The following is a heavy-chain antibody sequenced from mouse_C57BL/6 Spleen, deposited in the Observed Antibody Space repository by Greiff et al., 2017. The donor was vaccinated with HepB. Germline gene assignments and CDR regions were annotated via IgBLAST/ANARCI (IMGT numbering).Heavy chain of an antibody. CDR1: GYTFTSYW. CDR2: IDPSDSYT. Sequence: QVQLKQPGAELVMPGASVKLSCKASGYTFTSYWMHWVKQRPGQGLEWIGEIDPSDSYTNYNQKFKGKSTLTVDKSSSTAYMQLSSLTSEDSAVYYCARGLQRSYCDYWGQGTTLTVSS. V-gene: IGHV1-69*01. J-gene: IGHJ2*01. D-gene: IGHD1-1*01. CDR3: ARGLQRSYCDY.